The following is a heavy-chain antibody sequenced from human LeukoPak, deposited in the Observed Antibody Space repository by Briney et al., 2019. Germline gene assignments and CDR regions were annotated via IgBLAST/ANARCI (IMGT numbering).Heavy chain of an antibody. CDR3: VREQTALTLYGMDV. D-gene: IGHD2-21*02. V-gene: IGHV3-74*01. CDR2: INGDGTNT. J-gene: IGHJ6*02. CDR1: EFTFSNYW. Sequence: GGSLRLSCSASEFTFSNYWMHWVRQAPGKGLVWVSHINGDGTNTGYADSVKGRFTISRDNAKSTLYLQMNSLRAEDTAVYYCVREQTALTLYGMDVWGQGTTVTVSS.